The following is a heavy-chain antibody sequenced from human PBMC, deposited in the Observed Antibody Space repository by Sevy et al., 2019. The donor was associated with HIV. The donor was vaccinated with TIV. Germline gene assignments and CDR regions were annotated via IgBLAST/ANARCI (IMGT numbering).Heavy chain of an antibody. J-gene: IGHJ4*02. CDR3: ARVFSGSAPGFDY. D-gene: IGHD6-19*01. CDR1: GITFSESL. CDR2: IMQDGSQK. Sequence: GGSLRLSCASSGITFSESLMSWVRQAPGKGLEWVASIMQDGSQKYYLDSVKGRFSISRDNAKNSLYLQMNSLRGDDTALYYCARVFSGSAPGFDYWGQGTLVTVSS. V-gene: IGHV3-7*01.